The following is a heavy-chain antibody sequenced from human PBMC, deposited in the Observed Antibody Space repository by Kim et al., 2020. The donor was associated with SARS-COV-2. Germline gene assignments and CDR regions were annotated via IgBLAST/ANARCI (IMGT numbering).Heavy chain of an antibody. Sequence: GGSLRLSCAASGFTFSSYAMSWVRQAPGKGLEWVSVIYSGGSSTYYADSVKGRFTISRDNSKNTLYLQMNSLRAEDTAVYYCAKEHQLMVRGVFDYWGQGTLVTVSS. J-gene: IGHJ4*02. CDR3: AKEHQLMVRGVFDY. D-gene: IGHD3-10*01. CDR1: GFTFSSYA. V-gene: IGHV3-23*03. CDR2: IYSGGSST.